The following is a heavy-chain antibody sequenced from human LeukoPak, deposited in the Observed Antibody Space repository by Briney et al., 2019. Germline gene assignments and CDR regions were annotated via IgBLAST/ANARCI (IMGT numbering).Heavy chain of an antibody. J-gene: IGHJ3*02. Sequence: GGSLRLSCAASGFTFSSYIMNWVRQAPGKGLEWVSSISSSSSYIYYADSVKGRFTISRDNAKNSLYLQMNSLRAENTAVYYCARVGLYYSKTYAFDIWGQGTMVTVSS. CDR1: GFTFSSYI. CDR3: ARVGLYYSKTYAFDI. D-gene: IGHD3-22*01. V-gene: IGHV3-21*01. CDR2: ISSSSSYI.